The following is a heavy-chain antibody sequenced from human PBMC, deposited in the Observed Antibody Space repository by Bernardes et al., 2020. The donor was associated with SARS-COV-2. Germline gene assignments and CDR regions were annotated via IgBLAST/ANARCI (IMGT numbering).Heavy chain of an antibody. CDR1: GFTFSSCW. Sequence: GGSLRLSCAASGFTFSSCWMNWVRQAPGKGLVWVSRINSDGSSTSYADSVKGRFTISRDNAKNTLYLQMNSLRAEDTAVYYCAVTTNYYYGMDVWDQGTTVTVSS. D-gene: IGHD4-17*01. J-gene: IGHJ6*02. V-gene: IGHV3-74*01. CDR2: INSDGSST. CDR3: AVTTNYYYGMDV.